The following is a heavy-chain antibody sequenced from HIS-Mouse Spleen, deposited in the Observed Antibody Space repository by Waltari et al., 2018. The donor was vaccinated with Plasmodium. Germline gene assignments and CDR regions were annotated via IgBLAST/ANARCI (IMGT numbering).Heavy chain of an antibody. CDR1: GFTFRSYE. J-gene: IGHJ3*02. Sequence: QVQLVESGGGVVQPGRSQRLSCAAPGFTFRSYEMHGVHHAPGKGLESVAVISYDGSNKYYADSVKGRFTISRDNSKNTLYLQMNSLRAEDTAVYYCAREGGYCSGGSCYSGQGFDIWGQGTMVTVSS. CDR2: ISYDGSNK. D-gene: IGHD2-15*01. CDR3: AREGGYCSGGSCYSGQGFDI. V-gene: IGHV3-30-3*01.